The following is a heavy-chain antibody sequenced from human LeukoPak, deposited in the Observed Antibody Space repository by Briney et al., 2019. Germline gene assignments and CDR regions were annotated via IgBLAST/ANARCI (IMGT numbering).Heavy chain of an antibody. J-gene: IGHJ4*02. D-gene: IGHD6-13*01. CDR3: AREESIAAAGFDY. Sequence: ASVKVSCKASGYTFTGYYMHWVRQAPGQGLEWMGWISAYNGNTNYAQKLQGRVTMTTDTSTSTAYMELRSLRSDDTAVYYCAREESIAAAGFDYWGQGTLVTVSS. V-gene: IGHV1-18*04. CDR2: ISAYNGNT. CDR1: GYTFTGYY.